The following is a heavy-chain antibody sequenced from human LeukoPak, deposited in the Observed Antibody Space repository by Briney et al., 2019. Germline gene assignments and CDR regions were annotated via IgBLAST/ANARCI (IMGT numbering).Heavy chain of an antibody. J-gene: IGHJ4*02. Sequence: GGSLRLSCAASGFTFSSYSMNWVRQAPGKGLEWVSYISSSSSTIYYADSVKGRFTISRDNAKNSLYLQMNSLRAEDRAVYYCAKAYTSSWDYFDYWGQGTLVTVSS. V-gene: IGHV3-48*01. CDR1: GFTFSSYS. CDR3: AKAYTSSWDYFDY. CDR2: ISSSSSTI. D-gene: IGHD6-13*01.